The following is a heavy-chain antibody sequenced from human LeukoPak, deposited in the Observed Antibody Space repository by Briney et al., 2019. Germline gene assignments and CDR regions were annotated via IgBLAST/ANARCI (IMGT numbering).Heavy chain of an antibody. J-gene: IGHJ3*02. CDR3: ARGIAAAPSGAFDI. Sequence: AGGSLRLSCAASGFTFSSYWMSWVRQAPGKGLEWVANIKQDGSEKYYVDSVKGRFTISRDNAKNSLYLQMNSLRAEDTAVYYCARGIAAAPSGAFDIWGQGTMVTVSS. CDR2: IKQDGSEK. CDR1: GFTFSSYW. V-gene: IGHV3-7*01. D-gene: IGHD6-13*01.